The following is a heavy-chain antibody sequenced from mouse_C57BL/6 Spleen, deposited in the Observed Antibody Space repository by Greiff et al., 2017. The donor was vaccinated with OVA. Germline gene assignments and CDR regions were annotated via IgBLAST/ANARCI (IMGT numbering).Heavy chain of an antibody. V-gene: IGHV5-15*01. CDR1: GFTFSDYG. CDR3: ARITTVESYAMDY. Sequence: VQLKESGGGLVQPGGSLKLSCAASGFTFSDYGMAWVRQAPRKGPEWVAFISNLAYSIYYADTVTGRFTISRENAKNTLYLEMSSLRSEDTAMYYCARITTVESYAMDYWGQGTSVTVSS. CDR2: ISNLAYSI. J-gene: IGHJ4*01. D-gene: IGHD1-1*01.